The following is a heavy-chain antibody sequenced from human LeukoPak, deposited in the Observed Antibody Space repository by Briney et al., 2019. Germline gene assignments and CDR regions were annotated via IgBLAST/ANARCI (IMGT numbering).Heavy chain of an antibody. CDR3: VREYYYDSSGRVGAFDI. D-gene: IGHD3-22*01. CDR2: INHSGST. CDR1: GGSFSGYY. Sequence: SETLSLTCAVYGGSFSGYYWSWIRQPPGKGLEWIGEINHSGSTNYNPSLKSRVTISVDTSKNQFSLKLSSVTAADTAVYYCVREYYYDSSGRVGAFDIWGQGTKVTVSS. V-gene: IGHV4-34*01. J-gene: IGHJ3*02.